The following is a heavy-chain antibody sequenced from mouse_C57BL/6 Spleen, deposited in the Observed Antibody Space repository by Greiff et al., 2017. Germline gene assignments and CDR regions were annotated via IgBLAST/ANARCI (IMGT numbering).Heavy chain of an antibody. Sequence: QVHVKQSGPGLVQPSQSLSITCTVSGFSLTSYGVHWVRQSPGKGLEWLGVIWRGGSTDYNAAFMSRLSLTKDNSKSQVFFKMNSLQADDTAIYYCAKKSSSHWYFDVWGTGTTVTVSS. V-gene: IGHV2-5*01. J-gene: IGHJ1*03. D-gene: IGHD1-1*01. CDR1: GFSLTSYG. CDR2: IWRGGST. CDR3: AKKSSSHWYFDV.